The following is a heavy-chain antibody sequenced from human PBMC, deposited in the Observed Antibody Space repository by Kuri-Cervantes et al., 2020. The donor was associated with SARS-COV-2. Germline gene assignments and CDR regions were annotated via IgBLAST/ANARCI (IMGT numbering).Heavy chain of an antibody. CDR3: ARVLFPQVEAHFDY. CDR1: GYTFSSYG. J-gene: IGHJ4*02. Sequence: ASVKVSCKASGYTFSSYGINWVRQAPGQGLEWMGWISAYNDNTNYAQRLQGRVTMTTDTSTTTAYMELRSLRSDDTAVYYCARVLFPQVEAHFDYWGQGSLVTVSS. D-gene: IGHD3-3*01. CDR2: ISAYNDNT. V-gene: IGHV1-18*01.